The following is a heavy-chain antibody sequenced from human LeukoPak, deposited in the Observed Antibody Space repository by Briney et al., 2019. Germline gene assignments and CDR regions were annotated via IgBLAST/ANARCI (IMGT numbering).Heavy chain of an antibody. Sequence: PSETLSLTCAVSGGSTSSGGYSWSWLRQPPGKGLEWIGYIYHSGSTYYNPSLKSRLTISVDRSKNQFSLKRSPVTAADTAVYYCARHDYGLAYWGQGTLVTVSS. CDR2: IYHSGST. D-gene: IGHD4-17*01. J-gene: IGHJ4*02. CDR3: ARHDYGLAY. CDR1: GGSTSSGGYS. V-gene: IGHV4-30-2*01.